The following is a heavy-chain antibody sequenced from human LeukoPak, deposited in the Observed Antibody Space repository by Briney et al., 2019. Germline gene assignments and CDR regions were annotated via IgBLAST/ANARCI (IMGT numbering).Heavy chain of an antibody. Sequence: SETLSLTCTVSGYSISSGYYWGWIRQPPGKGLEWIGSIYHSGSTYYNPSLKSRVTISVDASKNQFSLKLSSVTAADTAVYYCARIPSGVYFDWLQSYFDYWGRGTLVTVSS. CDR2: IYHSGST. CDR1: GYSISSGYY. J-gene: IGHJ4*02. CDR3: ARIPSGVYFDWLQSYFDY. V-gene: IGHV4-38-2*02. D-gene: IGHD3-9*01.